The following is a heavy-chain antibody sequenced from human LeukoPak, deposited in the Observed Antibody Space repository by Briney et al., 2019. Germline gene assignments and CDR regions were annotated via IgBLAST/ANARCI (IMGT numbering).Heavy chain of an antibody. CDR1: GGSTSSYY. D-gene: IGHD5-18*01. CDR2: ISYSGST. V-gene: IGHV4-59*01. J-gene: IGHJ5*02. CDR3: ARGIRYSYVGP. Sequence: PSETLSLTCTVSGGSTSSYYWSWIRQPPGKGLEWIGYISYSGSTNYNPSLKSRVTLSVDTSKSQFSLKLSSVTAADTAVYYCARGIRYSYVGPWGQGTLVTVSS.